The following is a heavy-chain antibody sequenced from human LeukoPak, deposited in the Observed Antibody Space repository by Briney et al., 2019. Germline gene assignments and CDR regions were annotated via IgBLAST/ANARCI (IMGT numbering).Heavy chain of an antibody. CDR1: GGSISSGGYY. J-gene: IGHJ4*02. V-gene: IGHV4-31*03. Sequence: SQTLSLTCTVSGGSISSGGYYWSWIRQHPGKGLEWIGYIYYSGSTYYNPSLKSRVTISVDTSKNQFSLKLSPVTAADTAVYYCARILAYYDILTGYYQEGNYFDYWGQGTLVTVSS. D-gene: IGHD3-9*01. CDR2: IYYSGST. CDR3: ARILAYYDILTGYYQEGNYFDY.